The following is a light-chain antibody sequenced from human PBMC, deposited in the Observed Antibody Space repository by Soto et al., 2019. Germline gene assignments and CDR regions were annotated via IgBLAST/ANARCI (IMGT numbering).Light chain of an antibody. J-gene: IGLJ1*01. CDR2: NNN. CDR1: SSNIGSNF. Sequence: QSVLTQPPSASGTPGQTVSISCSGSSSNIGSNFVCWYQQLPGTAPKLLIYNNNQRPSGVPNRFSGCKSGTSASLAISGLRSEDEADYYCAAWDDSLSGYVFGTGTKVTVL. V-gene: IGLV1-47*02. CDR3: AAWDDSLSGYV.